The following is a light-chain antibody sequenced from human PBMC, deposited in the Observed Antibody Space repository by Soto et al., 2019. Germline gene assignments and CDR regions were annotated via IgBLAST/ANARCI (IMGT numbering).Light chain of an antibody. CDR2: GAS. CDR1: QSVSNNY. CDR3: QQYGSTPLT. V-gene: IGKV3-20*01. Sequence: EIVLTQSTGTLSLSPGDRATLSCRASQSVSNNYVAWYRQKPGQAPRLLIYGASSRATGVPDRFSGSGSGTDFTLTISRLEPEDFAVYYCQQYGSTPLTFGGGAKVEIK. J-gene: IGKJ4*01.